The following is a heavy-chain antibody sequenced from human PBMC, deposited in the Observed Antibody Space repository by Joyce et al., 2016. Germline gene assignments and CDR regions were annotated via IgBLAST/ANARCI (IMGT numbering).Heavy chain of an antibody. V-gene: IGHV3-11*06. CDR2: ISSSGSFR. J-gene: IGHJ4*02. CDR3: ARVRNDFWSGPDY. CDR1: GFIFSDYY. D-gene: IGHD3-3*01. Sequence: QVQLVESGGGLVKPGGSLRLSCAASGFIFSDYYMSWIRQAPGKGLEWVSYISSSGSFRNYADSVKGRFTISRDNAKNSLYLQMNSLKAEDTAVYYCARVRNDFWSGPDYWGQGTLVTVSS.